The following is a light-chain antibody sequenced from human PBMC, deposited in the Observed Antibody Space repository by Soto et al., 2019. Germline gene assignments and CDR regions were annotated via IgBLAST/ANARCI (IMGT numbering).Light chain of an antibody. CDR2: TAS. V-gene: IGKV1-27*01. CDR3: QKYNNAPRT. Sequence: DIQMTQSPSVLSASVGDTVTITCRASQGISYYLAWYQQKSGQVPNLLIYTASTLQSGVPSRFSGSGSGTDFTLTISSLRPEDVATYYCQKYNNAPRTFGQGTKVEI. J-gene: IGKJ1*01. CDR1: QGISYY.